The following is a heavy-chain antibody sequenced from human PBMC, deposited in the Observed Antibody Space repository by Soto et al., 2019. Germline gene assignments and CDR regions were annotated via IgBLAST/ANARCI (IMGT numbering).Heavy chain of an antibody. CDR3: AAAPRYYYGSGKGVGGYYYYYGMDV. Sequence: SVKVSCKASGFTFTSSAMQWVRQARGQRLEWIGWIVVGSGNTNYAQKFQERVTITRDMSTSTAYMELSSLRSEDTAVYYCAAAPRYYYGSGKGVGGYYYYYGMDVWGQGTTVTVSS. J-gene: IGHJ6*02. CDR2: IVVGSGNT. D-gene: IGHD3-10*01. CDR1: GFTFTSSA. V-gene: IGHV1-58*02.